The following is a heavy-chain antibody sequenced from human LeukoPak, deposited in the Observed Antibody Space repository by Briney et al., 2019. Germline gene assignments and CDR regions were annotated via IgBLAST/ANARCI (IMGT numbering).Heavy chain of an antibody. CDR1: GYTFTSYD. J-gene: IGHJ4*02. D-gene: IGHD6-13*01. Sequence: ASVKVSCKASGYTFTSYDINWVRQATGQGLEWMGWMNPNSGNTGYAQKFQGRVTITRNTSISTAYMELSSLRSEDTAVYYCAISRGYSSSWYGYYWGQGTLVIVSS. CDR2: MNPNSGNT. V-gene: IGHV1-8*03. CDR3: AISRGYSSSWYGYY.